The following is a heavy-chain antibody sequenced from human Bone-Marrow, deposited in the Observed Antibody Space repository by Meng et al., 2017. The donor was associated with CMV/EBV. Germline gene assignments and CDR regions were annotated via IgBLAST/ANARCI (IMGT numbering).Heavy chain of an antibody. CDR3: ASSTRPFYGMDV. CDR2: ISAYNGNT. J-gene: IGHJ6*02. V-gene: IGHV1-18*01. CDR1: GYTFTSYD. Sequence: ASVKVSCKASGYTFTSYDINWVRQAPGQGLEWMGWISAYNGNTNYAQKLQGRVTMTTDTSTSTAYMELRSLRSDDTAVYYCASSTRPFYGMDVWGQGTTVTVSS.